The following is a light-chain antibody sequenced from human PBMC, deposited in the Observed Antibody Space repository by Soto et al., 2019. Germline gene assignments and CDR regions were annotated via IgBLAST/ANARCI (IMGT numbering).Light chain of an antibody. V-gene: IGKV3-11*01. CDR3: QQRSNWYT. J-gene: IGKJ2*01. Sequence: EIVLTQSPATLSLSPGERATPSCRASQSISSFLTWYQHKPGQAPRLLIYDASKRATGIPARFSGSGSGTDFTLTISSLEPEDFGVYYCQQRSNWYTFGPGTKLEIK. CDR1: QSISSF. CDR2: DAS.